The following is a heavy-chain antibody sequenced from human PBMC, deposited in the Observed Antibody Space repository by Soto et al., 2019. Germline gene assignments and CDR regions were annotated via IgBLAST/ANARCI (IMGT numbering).Heavy chain of an antibody. CDR1: GGSISSGGYY. CDR3: ARDEGCTTGRGVHPGWFDP. J-gene: IGHJ5*02. CDR2: IYYSGST. D-gene: IGHD3-10*01. Sequence: QVQLQESGPGLVKPSQTLSLTCTVSGGSISSGGYYWSWIRQHPGKGLEWIGYIYYSGSTYYNPSLKSGVTLSVDTSKTHFSLKLSSVPAADAAAYYCARDEGCTTGRGVHPGWFDPWGEGTLVTVSS. V-gene: IGHV4-31*03.